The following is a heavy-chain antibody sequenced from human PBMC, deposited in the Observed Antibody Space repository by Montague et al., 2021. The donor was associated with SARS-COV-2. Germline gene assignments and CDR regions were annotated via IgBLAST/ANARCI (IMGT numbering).Heavy chain of an antibody. J-gene: IGHJ3*02. D-gene: IGHD5-18*01. CDR1: GFTFSDYY. V-gene: IGHV3-11*01. CDR3: AGVRHGYGYLSAFDI. Sequence: SLRLSCAASGFTFSDYYMSWIRQAPGKGLEWVSYISSSGSTIYYADSVKGRFTISRDNAKNSLYLQMNSLRAEDTAVYYCAGVRHGYGYLSAFDIWGQGTMVTVSS. CDR2: ISSSGSTI.